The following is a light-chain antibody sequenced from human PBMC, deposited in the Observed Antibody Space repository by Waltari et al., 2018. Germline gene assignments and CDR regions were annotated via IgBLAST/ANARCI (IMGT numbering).Light chain of an antibody. CDR2: GAS. CDR3: HQYGSSPLLIT. Sequence: EIVLTQYPGTLSLSPGERATLSCRASQSVSSNYLAWYQQKPGQDPRLLIYGASSRATGIPDRFSGSVSGTDFTLTISRLEPEDFAVYYCHQYGSSPLLITFGPGTKVDIK. V-gene: IGKV3-20*01. J-gene: IGKJ3*01. CDR1: QSVSSNY.